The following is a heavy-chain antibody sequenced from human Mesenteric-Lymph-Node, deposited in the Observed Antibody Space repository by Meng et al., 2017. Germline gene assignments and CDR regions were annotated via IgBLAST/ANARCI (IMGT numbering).Heavy chain of an antibody. CDR1: GYTFSEYG. Sequence: ASVKVSCKTSGYTFSEYGVSWVRQAPGQGLEWMGWVSAYDGYIQYAENFQGRVTMTTDTSTNTAYMELRSLRSDDTAVYYCARGHYGGKGRNWFDPWGQGTLVTVSS. CDR3: ARGHYGGKGRNWFDP. J-gene: IGHJ5*02. CDR2: VSAYDGYI. D-gene: IGHD4-23*01. V-gene: IGHV1-18*01.